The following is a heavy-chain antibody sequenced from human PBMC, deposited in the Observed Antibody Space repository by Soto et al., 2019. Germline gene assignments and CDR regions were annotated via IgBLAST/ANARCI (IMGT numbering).Heavy chain of an antibody. CDR3: ARAMRIRITFGGVRFDP. J-gene: IGHJ5*02. V-gene: IGHV4-34*01. Sequence: QVQLQQWGAGLLKPSETLSLTCAVYGVSFSGYYWSWIRQPPGKGLEWIGEINHSGSTNYNPSLKSRVTISVDTSKNQCSLTLSSVTAADTAVYYCARAMRIRITFGGVRFDPWGQGTLVTVSS. CDR2: INHSGST. D-gene: IGHD3-16*01. CDR1: GVSFSGYY.